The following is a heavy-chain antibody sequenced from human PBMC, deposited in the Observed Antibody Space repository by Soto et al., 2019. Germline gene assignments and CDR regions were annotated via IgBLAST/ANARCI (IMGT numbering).Heavy chain of an antibody. D-gene: IGHD5-18*01. V-gene: IGHV3-30-3*01. CDR3: ARDQDSAMIT. CDR1: GFTFMNYA. J-gene: IGHJ4*02. Sequence: QVHLVESGGGVVQPGRSLRLSCGASGFTFMNYAMLWVRQAPGKGLEWVTIISSDGNNKYYADSVKGRFTISRDNSKNTLYLQMNSLSVEDTAIYYCARDQDSAMITWGQGTLVTVSS. CDR2: ISSDGNNK.